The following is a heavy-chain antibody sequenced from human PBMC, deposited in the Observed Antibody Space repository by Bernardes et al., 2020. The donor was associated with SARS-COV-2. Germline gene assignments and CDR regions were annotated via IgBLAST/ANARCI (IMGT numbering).Heavy chain of an antibody. CDR1: GFTFTKYD. V-gene: IGHV3-23*01. J-gene: IGHJ4*02. Sequence: GSLRPSCAASGFTFTKYDMSWVRQAPGKGLEWVSGISGSGNTTYYADSVKGRFTISRDNSKNTLFLQMDSLRAEDTAVYYCAKDDDRPLFGAPGFDSWGQGTLVTVSS. CDR3: AKDDDRPLFGAPGFDS. CDR2: ISGSGNTT. D-gene: IGHD3-3*01.